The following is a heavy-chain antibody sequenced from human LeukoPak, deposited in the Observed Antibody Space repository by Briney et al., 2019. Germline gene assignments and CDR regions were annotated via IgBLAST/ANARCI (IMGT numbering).Heavy chain of an antibody. D-gene: IGHD6-13*01. Sequence: GGSLRLSCAASGFTVSSNYMSWVRQAPGKGLEWVSVIYSGGSTYYADSVKGRFTISRDNSKNTLYLQMNSLRAEDTAVYYCAREGQYSSSWTYYYYYMDVWGKGTTVTVSS. CDR2: IYSGGST. J-gene: IGHJ6*03. CDR1: GFTVSSNY. CDR3: AREGQYSSSWTYYYYYMDV. V-gene: IGHV3-66*02.